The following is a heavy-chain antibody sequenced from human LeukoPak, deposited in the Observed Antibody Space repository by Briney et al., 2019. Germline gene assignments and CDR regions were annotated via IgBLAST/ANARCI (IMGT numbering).Heavy chain of an antibody. J-gene: IGHJ4*02. CDR3: ARRLRRELRLSS. V-gene: IGHV4-34*01. CDR2: INHSGST. D-gene: IGHD1-26*01. Sequence: SETLSLTCAVYGGSFSGYYWSWIRQPPGKGLEWIGEINHSGSTNYNPSLKSRVTISVDTSKNQFSLKLSSVTAADTAVYYCARRLRRELRLSSRGQGTLVTVSS. CDR1: GGSFSGYY.